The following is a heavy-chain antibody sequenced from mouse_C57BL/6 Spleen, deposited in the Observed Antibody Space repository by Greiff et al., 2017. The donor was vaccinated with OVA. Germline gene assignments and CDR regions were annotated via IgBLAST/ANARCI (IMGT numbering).Heavy chain of an antibody. CDR1: GYTFTSYG. Sequence: VQGVESGAELARPGASVKLSCKASGYTFTSYGISWVKQRTGQGLEWIGEIYPRSGNTYYNEKFKGKATLTADKSSSTAYMELRSLTSEDSAVYFCARRGSSPLYYAMDYWGQGTSVTVSS. J-gene: IGHJ4*01. V-gene: IGHV1-81*01. CDR2: IYPRSGNT. CDR3: ARRGSSPLYYAMDY. D-gene: IGHD1-1*01.